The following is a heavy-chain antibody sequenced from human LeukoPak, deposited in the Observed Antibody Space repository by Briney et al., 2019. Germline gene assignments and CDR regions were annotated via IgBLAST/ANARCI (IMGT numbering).Heavy chain of an antibody. Sequence: GGSLRLSCAVSGFTFSIYAMSWVRQAPGKGLEWVSGISGSGGSTYYADSVKGRFAISRDNSKNTLYLQMNSLRAEDTAIYYCAKDVHCGDDPRGYFDYWGQGTLVTVPS. CDR2: ISGSGGST. CDR3: AKDVHCGDDPRGYFDY. D-gene: IGHD4-17*01. CDR1: GFTFSIYA. J-gene: IGHJ4*02. V-gene: IGHV3-23*01.